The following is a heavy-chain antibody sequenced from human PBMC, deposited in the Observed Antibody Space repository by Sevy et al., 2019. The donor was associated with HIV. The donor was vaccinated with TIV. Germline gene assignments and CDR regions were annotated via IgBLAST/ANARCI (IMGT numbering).Heavy chain of an antibody. V-gene: IGHV3-11*01. D-gene: IGHD4-17*01. CDR1: GFTLSDYY. CDR2: ISGSGSDI. J-gene: IGHJ6*02. CDR3: ARDHVKDGDLGDYYYYAMDV. Sequence: GGSLRLSCAASGFTLSDYYMSWIRQAPGKGLEWVSYISGSGSDIYYADSVTGRFTISRDNAKNSLYLQMNSVGSEDTAVYYCARDHVKDGDLGDYYYYAMDVWGQGTTVTVSS.